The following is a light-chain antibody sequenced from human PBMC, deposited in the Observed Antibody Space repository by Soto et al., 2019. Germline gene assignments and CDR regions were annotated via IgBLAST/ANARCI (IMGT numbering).Light chain of an antibody. V-gene: IGKV3-20*01. J-gene: IGKJ4*01. Sequence: EIVLTQSPGTLSLSPGERATLSCRVSQYVNDGYLAWYQQKPGQAPRLLFYDSSSRATGIPDRFSGSGSGTDFTLTISRLEPEDFAVYYCQQYGSSPSFGGGTKVEIK. CDR2: DSS. CDR3: QQYGSSPS. CDR1: QYVNDGY.